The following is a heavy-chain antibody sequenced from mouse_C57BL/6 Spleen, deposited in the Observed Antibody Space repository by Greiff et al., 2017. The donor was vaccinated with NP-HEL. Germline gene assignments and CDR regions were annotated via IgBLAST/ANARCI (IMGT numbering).Heavy chain of an antibody. CDR3: ARFPNWDVDY. J-gene: IGHJ2*01. Sequence: VQLQQPGAELVKPGASVKLSCKASGYTFTSYWMQWVKQRPGQGLEWIGEIDPSDSYTNYNQKFKGKATLTVDTSSSTAYMQLSSLTSEDSAVYYCARFPNWDVDYWGQGTTLTVSS. CDR1: GYTFTSYW. V-gene: IGHV1-50*01. D-gene: IGHD4-1*01. CDR2: IDPSDSYT.